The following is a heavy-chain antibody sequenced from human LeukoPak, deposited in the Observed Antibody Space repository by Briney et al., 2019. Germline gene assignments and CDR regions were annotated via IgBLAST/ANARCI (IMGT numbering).Heavy chain of an antibody. V-gene: IGHV6-1*01. Sequence: SQTLSLTYALSGDSVSSNSAAWNWLRQSPSRGLEWLGRTYYRSKWYNDYAVSVKSRTTINPDASKNQFSLQLTSVTPEDTAVYYSARDGNYGGNWFDPWGQGTLVTVSS. J-gene: IGHJ5*02. CDR1: GDSVSSNSAA. CDR2: TYYRSKWYN. CDR3: ARDGNYGGNWFDP. D-gene: IGHD4-23*01.